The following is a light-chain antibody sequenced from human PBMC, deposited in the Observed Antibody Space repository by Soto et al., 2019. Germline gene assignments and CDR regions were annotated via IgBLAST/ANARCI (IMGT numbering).Light chain of an antibody. V-gene: IGLV2-14*01. Sequence: QSALTQPASVSGSPGQSITISCTGTSSDVGGYNYVSWYQQHPGKAPKLMIYDVSNRPSGVPNRFSGSKSGNTASLTISGLQAEDEADDYCRSYTSSRSLVVFGGGTKLTVL. J-gene: IGLJ2*01. CDR3: RSYTSSRSLVV. CDR2: DVS. CDR1: SSDVGGYNY.